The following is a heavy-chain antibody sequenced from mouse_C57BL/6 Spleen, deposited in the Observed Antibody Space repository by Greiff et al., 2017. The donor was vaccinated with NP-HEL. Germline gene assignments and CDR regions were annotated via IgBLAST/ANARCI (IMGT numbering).Heavy chain of an antibody. CDR3: ARYGRDGYVFAY. CDR1: GYPFTSYW. V-gene: IGHV1-72*01. D-gene: IGHD2-3*01. J-gene: IGHJ3*01. CDR2: IVPNSGGT. Sequence: QFQLQQPGAELLKPGASVKLSCKASGYPFTSYWMHWVKQRPGRGLEWIGRIVPNSGGTKYNEKFKSKATLTVDKPSSTAYMQLSSLTSEDSAVYYCARYGRDGYVFAYWGQGTLVTVSA.